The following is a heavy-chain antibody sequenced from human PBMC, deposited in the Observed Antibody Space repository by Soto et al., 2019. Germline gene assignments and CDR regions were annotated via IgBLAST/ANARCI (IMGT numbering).Heavy chain of an antibody. D-gene: IGHD4-17*01. CDR2: IYYSGST. CDR3: ARVEARGLRTVYYYYGMDV. V-gene: IGHV4-31*03. J-gene: IGHJ6*02. CDR1: GGSISSGGHY. Sequence: SETLSLTCTVSGGSISSGGHYWSWIRQHPGKGLEWIGYIYYSGSTYYNPSLKSRVTISVDTSKNQFSLKLSSVTAADTAVYYCARVEARGLRTVYYYYGMDVWGQGTTVTVSS.